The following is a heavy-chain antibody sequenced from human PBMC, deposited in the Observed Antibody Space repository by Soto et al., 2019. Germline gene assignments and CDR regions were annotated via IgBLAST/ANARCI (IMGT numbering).Heavy chain of an antibody. V-gene: IGHV3-21*01. Sequence: GWSLRLSCAASGFTFSSYSMNWVRQAPGKGLEWVSSISSSSSYIYYADSVKGRFTISRDNAKNSLYLQMNSLRAEDTAVYYCASFLYDFWSGYLGIYGMDVWGQGPELTGS. D-gene: IGHD3-3*01. J-gene: IGHJ6*02. CDR2: ISSSSSYI. CDR1: GFTFSSYS. CDR3: ASFLYDFWSGYLGIYGMDV.